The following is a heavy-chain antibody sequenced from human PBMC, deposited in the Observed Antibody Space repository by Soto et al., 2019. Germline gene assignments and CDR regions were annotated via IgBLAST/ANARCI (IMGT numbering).Heavy chain of an antibody. Sequence: QITLQESGPTLVKPTQTLTLTCTLSGLSLSTNGVGVGWIRQPPGKALEWLALIYWDDDKRYSPSLKSRLTXTXDTPKNQVVLTMTNRAPVATATYYCVHRKPGLYFDLWGQGALVTVSS. CDR3: VHRKPGLYFDL. V-gene: IGHV2-5*02. D-gene: IGHD1-1*01. CDR1: GLSLSTNGVG. CDR2: IYWDDDK. J-gene: IGHJ4*02.